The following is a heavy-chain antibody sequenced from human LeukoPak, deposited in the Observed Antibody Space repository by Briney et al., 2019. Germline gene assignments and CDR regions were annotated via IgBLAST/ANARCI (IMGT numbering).Heavy chain of an antibody. D-gene: IGHD3-10*01. CDR2: IWYDGSNK. J-gene: IGHJ3*02. CDR3: ARDSGAFDI. Sequence: PGGSLRLSCAASGFTFDDYGMHWVRQAPGKGLEWVAVIWYDGSNKYYADSVKGRFTISRDNSKNTLYLQMNSLRAEDTAVYYCARDSGAFDIWGQGTMVTVSS. V-gene: IGHV3-33*08. CDR1: GFTFDDYG.